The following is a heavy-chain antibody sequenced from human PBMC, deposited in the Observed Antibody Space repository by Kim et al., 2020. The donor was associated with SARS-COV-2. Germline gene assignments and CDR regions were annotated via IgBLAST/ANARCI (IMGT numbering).Heavy chain of an antibody. V-gene: IGHV3-7*03. CDR3: ARNGPDDIFEGYFDL. J-gene: IGHJ2*01. Sequence: ADSVKGRITLSSDNEKNSLYLQMTSLRGEDTAVYYCARNGPDDIFEGYFDLWGRGTLVTVSS. D-gene: IGHD3-22*01.